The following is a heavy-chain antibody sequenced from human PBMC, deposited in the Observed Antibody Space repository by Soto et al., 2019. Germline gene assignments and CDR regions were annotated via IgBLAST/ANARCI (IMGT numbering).Heavy chain of an antibody. CDR1: GGSVSSGSYY. V-gene: IGHV4-61*01. CDR3: ARGRYLDY. J-gene: IGHJ4*02. D-gene: IGHD2-2*02. Sequence: QVQLQESGPGLVKPSETLSLTCTVSGGSVSSGSYYWSWIRQPPGKGLEWIGYIYYSGSTNYNPALKSRVTISVDTSKNQFSLKLSSVTAADTAVYYCARGRYLDYWGQGTLVTVSS. CDR2: IYYSGST.